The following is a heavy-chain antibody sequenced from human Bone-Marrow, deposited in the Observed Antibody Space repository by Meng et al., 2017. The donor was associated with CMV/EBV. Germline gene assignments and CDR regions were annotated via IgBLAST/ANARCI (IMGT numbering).Heavy chain of an antibody. CDR3: ARCIGAVRSGMDV. V-gene: IGHV4-59*01. CDR2: IYYSGST. CDR1: GGSISSYY. D-gene: IGHD5-12*01. Sequence: SETLSLTCTVSGGSISSYYWSWIRQPPGKGLEWIGYIYYSGSTNYNPSLKSRVTISVDTSKNQFSLKLSSVTAADTAVYYCARCIGAVRSGMDVWGQGNTVTVSS. J-gene: IGHJ6*02.